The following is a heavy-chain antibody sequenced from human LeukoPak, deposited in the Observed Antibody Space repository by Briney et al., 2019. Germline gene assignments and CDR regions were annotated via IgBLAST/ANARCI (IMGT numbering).Heavy chain of an antibody. J-gene: IGHJ3*02. V-gene: IGHV3-30*04. D-gene: IGHD1-14*01. CDR1: GFTFSSYA. CDR3: ARAEVDRFEPPDAFDI. CDR2: ISYDGSNK. Sequence: PGRALRLSCAASGFTFSSYAMHRVRQAPGKGLEGVAVISYDGSNKYNADSVRGRFTLSRENSNNTLYLQMNSLRAEDTAVYYCARAEVDRFEPPDAFDIWGQGTMVTVSS.